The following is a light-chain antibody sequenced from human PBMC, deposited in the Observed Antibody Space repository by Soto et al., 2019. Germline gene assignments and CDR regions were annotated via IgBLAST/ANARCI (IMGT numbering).Light chain of an antibody. J-gene: IGLJ7*01. CDR2: ANS. CDR1: SCNIGNNL. V-gene: IGLV1-47*01. Sequence: QSVLTQPPSASGTPGQSVIISCSGSSCNIGNNLVYWYQQVPGMAPKLLIYANSQRPSGVPARLSGSKSGTSAALAISGLRYEEEADDYRVAWDDSLRCAIFGGGTQLTVL. CDR3: VAWDDSLRCAI.